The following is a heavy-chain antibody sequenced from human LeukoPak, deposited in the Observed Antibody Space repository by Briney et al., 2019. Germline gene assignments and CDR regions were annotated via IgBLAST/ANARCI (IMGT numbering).Heavy chain of an antibody. D-gene: IGHD5-18*01. J-gene: IGHJ4*02. CDR2: ISWNSGSI. Sequence: PGRSLRLSCAASGFTFDDYAMHWVRQAPGKGLEWVSGISWNSGSIGYADSVKGRFTISRDNAKNSLYLQMNSLRAEDTALYYCAKDFGFDSYGSYDYWGQGTLVTVSS. V-gene: IGHV3-9*01. CDR1: GFTFDDYA. CDR3: AKDFGFDSYGSYDY.